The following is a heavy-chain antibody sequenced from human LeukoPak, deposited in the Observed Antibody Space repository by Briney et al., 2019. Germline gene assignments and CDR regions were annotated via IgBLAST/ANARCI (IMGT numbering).Heavy chain of an antibody. V-gene: IGHV4-39*01. CDR1: GGSISSSSYH. D-gene: IGHD6-13*01. Sequence: SETLSLTCTVSGGSISSSSYHWGWIRQPPGKGLEWIGSIYYSGSTYYNPSLKSRVTISVDTSKNQFSLKLSSVTAADTAVYYCARRRAAAGTSDFDYWGQGTLVTVSS. CDR2: IYYSGST. J-gene: IGHJ4*02. CDR3: ARRRAAAGTSDFDY.